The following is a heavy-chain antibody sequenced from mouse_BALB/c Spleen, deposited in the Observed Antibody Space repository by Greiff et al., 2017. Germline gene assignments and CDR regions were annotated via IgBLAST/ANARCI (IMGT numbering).Heavy chain of an antibody. CDR2: INPYNDGT. J-gene: IGHJ2*01. CDR3: SRWAYGSSYDY. D-gene: IGHD1-1*01. CDR1: GYTFTSYV. Sequence: EVQLQESGPELVKPGASVQMSCKASGYTFTSYVMHWVKQKPGQGLEWIGYINPYNDGTKYNEKFKGKATLTSDKSSSTAYMALSSLTSEDSAIYYCSRWAYGSSYDYWGQGTTLTVSS. V-gene: IGHV1-14*01.